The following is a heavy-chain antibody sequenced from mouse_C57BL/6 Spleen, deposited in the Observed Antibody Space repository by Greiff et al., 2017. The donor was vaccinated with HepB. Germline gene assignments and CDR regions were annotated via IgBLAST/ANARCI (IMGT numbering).Heavy chain of an antibody. CDR3: ARRTYYGSSYVDY. D-gene: IGHD1-1*01. Sequence: QVQLQQPGAELVMPGASVKLSCKASGYTFTSYWMHWVKQRPGQGLEWIGEIDPSDSYTNYNQKFKGKSTLTVDKSPSTAYMQLSSLTSEDSAVYYCARRTYYGSSYVDYWGQGTTLTVSS. CDR1: GYTFTSYW. J-gene: IGHJ2*01. V-gene: IGHV1-69*01. CDR2: IDPSDSYT.